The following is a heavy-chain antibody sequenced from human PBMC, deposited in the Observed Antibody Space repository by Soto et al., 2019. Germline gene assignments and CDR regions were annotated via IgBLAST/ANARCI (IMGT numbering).Heavy chain of an antibody. CDR3: ARDSKWLIIKGNWFDS. D-gene: IGHD5-12*01. V-gene: IGHV1-18*04. CDR2: ISGSNGAT. CDR1: GYNFIDYG. Sequence: QVQLVQSGAEVKRPGASVKVSCKFSGYNFIDYGMTWVRQAPGQGLERKGWISGSNGATNYAQKFQGRVTLTTDTSTNTAYMELRRLRKDDTAVYYCARDSKWLIIKGNWFDSWGQGTLVTVSS. J-gene: IGHJ5*01.